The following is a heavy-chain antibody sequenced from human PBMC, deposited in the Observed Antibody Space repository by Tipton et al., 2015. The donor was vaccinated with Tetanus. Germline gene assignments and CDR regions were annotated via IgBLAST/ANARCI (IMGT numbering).Heavy chain of an antibody. Sequence: TLSLTCAVSGGSISSSNWWSWVRQPPGKGLEWIGYIYYSGSTYYNPSLKSRVTISVDTSKNQFSLKLSSVTAADTAVYYCARGSGELSFARAGFDYWGQGTLVTVSS. CDR3: ARGSGELSFARAGFDY. D-gene: IGHD3-16*02. J-gene: IGHJ4*02. CDR2: IYYSGST. CDR1: GGSISSSNW. V-gene: IGHV4-4*02.